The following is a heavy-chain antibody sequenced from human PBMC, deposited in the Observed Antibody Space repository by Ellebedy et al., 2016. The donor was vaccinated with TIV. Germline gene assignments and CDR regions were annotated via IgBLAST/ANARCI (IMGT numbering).Heavy chain of an antibody. V-gene: IGHV4-31*03. CDR2: IYYSGST. J-gene: IGHJ5*02. CDR3: ARGVEYGGNSDWFDP. Sequence: SETLSLXXTVSGCSISSGGYYWSWIRQHPGKGLEWIGYIYYSGSTYYNPSLKSRVTISVDTSKNQFSLKLSSVTAADTAVYYCARGVEYGGNSDWFDPWGQGTLVTVSS. CDR1: GCSISSGGYY. D-gene: IGHD4-23*01.